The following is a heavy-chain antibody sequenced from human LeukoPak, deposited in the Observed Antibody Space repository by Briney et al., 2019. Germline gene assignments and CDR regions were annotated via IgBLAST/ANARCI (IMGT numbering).Heavy chain of an antibody. V-gene: IGHV1-69*06. CDR1: GGTFSSYA. D-gene: IGHD3-22*01. CDR3: AREPPDPQHSDTSGYGTAFDI. J-gene: IGHJ3*02. CDR2: IIPIFGTA. Sequence: SVKVSCKASGGTFSSYAISWVRQAPGQGLEWMGGIIPIFGTANYAQKFQGRVTITADKSTSTAYMELSSLRSEDTAVYYCAREPPDPQHSDTSGYGTAFDIWGQGTMVTVSS.